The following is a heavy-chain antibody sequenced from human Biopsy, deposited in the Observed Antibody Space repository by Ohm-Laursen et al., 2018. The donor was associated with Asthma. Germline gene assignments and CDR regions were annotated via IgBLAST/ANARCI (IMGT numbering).Heavy chain of an antibody. D-gene: IGHD4-17*01. Sequence: QTLSLTCAASGGSISSGDYSWSWIRQPLGKGLEWIGFISPSGNTYYSPSLKSRLTISVDRSKNQFSLRLSSVTAADTAMYYCARDYGDYVWRAFDIWGQGTMVTVSS. CDR3: ARDYGDYVWRAFDI. V-gene: IGHV4-30-2*01. J-gene: IGHJ3*02. CDR2: ISPSGNT. CDR1: GGSISSGDYS.